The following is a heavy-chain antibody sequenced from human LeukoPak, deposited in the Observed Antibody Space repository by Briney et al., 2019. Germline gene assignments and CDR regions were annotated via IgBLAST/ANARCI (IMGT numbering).Heavy chain of an antibody. V-gene: IGHV4-31*03. CDR2: IHYSGST. Sequence: SETLSLTCTVSGDSVSNGNYYWSWIRQPPGKGLEWIGYIHYSGSTYYNPSLKSRVTISVDTSETQFSLKLSSVTAADTAVYYCARDLTNWGQGTLVTVSS. J-gene: IGHJ4*02. CDR3: ARDLTN. D-gene: IGHD3-9*01. CDR1: GDSVSNGNYY.